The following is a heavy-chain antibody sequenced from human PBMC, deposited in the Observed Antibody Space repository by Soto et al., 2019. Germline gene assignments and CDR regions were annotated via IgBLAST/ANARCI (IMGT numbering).Heavy chain of an antibody. CDR1: GFTFSSYG. CDR3: AKWNGGFDY. J-gene: IGHJ4*02. Sequence: QVQLVESGGGVVQPGRSLRLSCAASGFTFSSYGMHWVRQAPGKGLEWVAVISYDGSYKYYADSVKGRFTISRDNSKNTLYLQMNSLRAEDTAVYYSAKWNGGFDYWGQGTLVTVSS. D-gene: IGHD3-16*01. CDR2: ISYDGSYK. V-gene: IGHV3-30*18.